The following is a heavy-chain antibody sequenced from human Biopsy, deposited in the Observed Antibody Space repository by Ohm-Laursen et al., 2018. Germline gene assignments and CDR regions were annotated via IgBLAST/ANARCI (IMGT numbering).Heavy chain of an antibody. CDR2: VYYTGST. V-gene: IGHV4-59*01. Sequence: GTLSLTCTVSGDSISSYYWSWIRQPPGKGLEWIGYVYYTGSTDYNPSLQSRVTISVDTSKNHFSLRLRSVTPADTAIYCARDRGYYSDRTVPGYFDLWGRGTLSLSPQ. CDR3: ARDRGYYSDRTVPGYFDL. J-gene: IGHJ2*01. D-gene: IGHD3-22*01. CDR1: GDSISSYY.